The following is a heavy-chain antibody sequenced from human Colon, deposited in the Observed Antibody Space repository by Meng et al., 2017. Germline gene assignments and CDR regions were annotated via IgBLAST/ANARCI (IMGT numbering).Heavy chain of an antibody. CDR3: ARGYRGSTYFAY. D-gene: IGHD3-16*01. Sequence: QLQLQESGSRLVKPSHTLSLTFAVSDDSVTTTLSSLSWSRQSPGKGLEWIGNIYYNGYTYYSPSLRSRVTISVDRSNNQFSLNLNSVTAADTAVYFCARGYRGSTYFAYWVQGILVTVSS. CDR2: IYYNGYT. CDR1: DDSVTTTLSS. V-gene: IGHV4-30-2*06. J-gene: IGHJ4*02.